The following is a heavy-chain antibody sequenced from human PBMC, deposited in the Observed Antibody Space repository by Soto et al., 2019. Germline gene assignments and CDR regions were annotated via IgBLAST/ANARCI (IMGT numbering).Heavy chain of an antibody. D-gene: IGHD1-26*01. J-gene: IGHJ4*02. CDR3: ATHREGATIYFDY. CDR2: NVVGSCNT. Sequence: QMPLVQSGPEVKKPGTSVKVSCKASTFTFTSSAVQWVRQARGQRLEWIGWNVVGSCNTKYAQNFQERVTITRDMSSGTAYWELSSLRSEDTAVYYCATHREGATIYFDYWGQGALLTVSS. CDR1: TFTFTSSA. V-gene: IGHV1-58*01.